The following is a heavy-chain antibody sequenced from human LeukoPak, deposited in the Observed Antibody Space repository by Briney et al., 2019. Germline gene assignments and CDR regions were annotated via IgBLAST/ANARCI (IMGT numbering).Heavy chain of an antibody. J-gene: IGHJ6*02. Sequence: SETLSLTCDVFGGSFTDYFWTWIRQSPGKGLEWIGEINDYTGNTNYNPSLNSRVSISLEKSKNQFSLELRSVTAANTAVYYCARGRIAKIVVVHSFHYGMDVWGQGTTVTVSS. CDR2: INDYTGNT. CDR3: ARGRIAKIVVVHSFHYGMDV. CDR1: GGSFTDYF. V-gene: IGHV4-34*01. D-gene: IGHD3-22*01.